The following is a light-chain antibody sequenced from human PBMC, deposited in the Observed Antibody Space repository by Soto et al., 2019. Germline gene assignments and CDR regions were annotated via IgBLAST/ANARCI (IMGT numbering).Light chain of an antibody. CDR1: QSISSSY. Sequence: TQSPGTLSLSPGERATLSCRASQSISSSYLAWYQQKPGKAPKLLIYAASSLQSGVPSRFSGSGSGTDFTLTISSLQPEDFATYYCQQSYSTPRTFGQGTKVDIK. V-gene: IGKV1-39*01. J-gene: IGKJ1*01. CDR2: AAS. CDR3: QQSYSTPRT.